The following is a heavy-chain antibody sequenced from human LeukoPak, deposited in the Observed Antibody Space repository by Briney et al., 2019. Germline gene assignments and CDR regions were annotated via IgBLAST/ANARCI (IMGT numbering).Heavy chain of an antibody. CDR1: GGTFRNYG. D-gene: IGHD2-2*01. V-gene: IGHV1-69*01. CDR3: ARGLYCSRSTSCYDYGMDV. Sequence: SVKVSCKTSGGTFRNYGLNWVRQAPGQGLEWMGGFIPILGTPKYAQNLQGRVTITAHESTSTGYMELSSLRYEDTAVYYCARGLYCSRSTSCYDYGMDVWGQGTTVTVSS. CDR2: FIPILGTP. J-gene: IGHJ6*02.